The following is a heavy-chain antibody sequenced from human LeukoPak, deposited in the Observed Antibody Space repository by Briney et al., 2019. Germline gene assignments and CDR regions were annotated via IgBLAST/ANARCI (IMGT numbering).Heavy chain of an antibody. V-gene: IGHV3-30*03. Sequence: GGSLRLSCAASGFTFSSYGMPWVRQAPGKGLEWVAVISYDGSNKYYADSVKGRFTISRDNSKNTLYLQMNSLRAEDTAVYYCARGAQSHPPPTPFDYWGQGTLVTVSS. CDR3: ARGAQSHPPPTPFDY. D-gene: IGHD1-26*01. CDR2: ISYDGSNK. J-gene: IGHJ4*02. CDR1: GFTFSSYG.